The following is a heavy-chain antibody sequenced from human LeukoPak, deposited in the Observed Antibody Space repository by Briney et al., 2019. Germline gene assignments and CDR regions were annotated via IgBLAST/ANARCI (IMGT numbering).Heavy chain of an antibody. D-gene: IGHD3-3*01. CDR3: AKRLSFGVAIGDFDY. CDR2: LSGSGDST. V-gene: IGHV3-23*01. J-gene: IGHJ4*02. Sequence: GGSLRLSFSASGFPFFKYAMSWVRPAPGKGVGWVSPLSGSGDSTYYADSVKGRFTISRDSSMETLYLQMNSLRAEDTATYFCAKRLSFGVAIGDFDYWGQGTLVTVSS. CDR1: GFPFFKYA.